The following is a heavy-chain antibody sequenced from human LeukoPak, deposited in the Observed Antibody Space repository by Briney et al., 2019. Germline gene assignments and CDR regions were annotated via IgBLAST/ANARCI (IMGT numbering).Heavy chain of an antibody. D-gene: IGHD3-9*01. CDR3: ARDSAYYDILTGYYRGAFDI. Sequence: SETLSLTCTVSGYSISNGYYWGWIRQPPGKGLEWIGSIYHSGNTYYNPSLKSRVTMSIDRSKNLFSLKLNSVTAADTAVYYCARDSAYYDILTGYYRGAFDIWGQGTMVTVSS. CDR1: GYSISNGYY. V-gene: IGHV4-38-2*02. CDR2: IYHSGNT. J-gene: IGHJ3*02.